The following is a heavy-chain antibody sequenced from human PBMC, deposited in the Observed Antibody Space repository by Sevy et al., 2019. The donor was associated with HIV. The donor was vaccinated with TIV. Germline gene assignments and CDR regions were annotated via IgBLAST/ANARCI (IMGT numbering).Heavy chain of an antibody. CDR1: GFTFSSYG. CDR2: IWYDGSNK. Sequence: GGSLRLSCAASGFTFSSYGMHWVRQAPGKRLEWVAVIWYDGSNKYYADSVKGRFTISRDNSKNTLYLQMNSLRAEDTAVYYCARDPGYCSGGSCYYYYYYGMDVWGQGTTVTVSS. J-gene: IGHJ6*02. CDR3: ARDPGYCSGGSCYYYYYYGMDV. D-gene: IGHD2-15*01. V-gene: IGHV3-33*01.